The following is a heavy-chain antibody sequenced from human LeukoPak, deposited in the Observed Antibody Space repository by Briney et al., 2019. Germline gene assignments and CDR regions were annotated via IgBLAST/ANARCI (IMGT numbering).Heavy chain of an antibody. CDR1: GGSISSYY. Sequence: PSETLSLTCTVSGGSISSYYWSWIRQPPGKGLEWIGYIYYSGRTNYNPSLKSRVTIPVDTTKNQFSLKLSSVTAADAAVYYCARGVDSSWFDPWGQGTLVTVSS. CDR3: ARGVDSSWFDP. D-gene: IGHD3-9*01. CDR2: IYYSGRT. V-gene: IGHV4-59*01. J-gene: IGHJ5*02.